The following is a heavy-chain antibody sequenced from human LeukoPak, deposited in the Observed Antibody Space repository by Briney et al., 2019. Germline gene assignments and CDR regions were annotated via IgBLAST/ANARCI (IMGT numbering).Heavy chain of an antibody. Sequence: AGSLRLSCAASGFTFSSYTMYWVRQAPGKGLEYVSAISSNGGSTYYANSVKGRFTISRDDSKKTLYLQMGSLRGEDMAVYYCAREVNWRLDYWGQGTLVTVSS. CDR1: GFTFSSYT. CDR3: AREVNWRLDY. D-gene: IGHD1-1*01. V-gene: IGHV3-64*01. J-gene: IGHJ4*02. CDR2: ISSNGGST.